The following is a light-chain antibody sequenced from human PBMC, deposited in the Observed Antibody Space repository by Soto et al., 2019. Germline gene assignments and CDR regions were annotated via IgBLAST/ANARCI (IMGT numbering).Light chain of an antibody. V-gene: IGKV1-39*01. Sequence: IQMTQSPSSLSASVGDRVTITCRASQSIGSYLHWYQQKSGEAPKHLIYTASSLQSGVPSRFSGSGSGTDFTLTITSLQPEDVATYYCQQSYSTPRTFGQGTKLEIK. CDR3: QQSYSTPRT. CDR1: QSIGSY. CDR2: TAS. J-gene: IGKJ2*01.